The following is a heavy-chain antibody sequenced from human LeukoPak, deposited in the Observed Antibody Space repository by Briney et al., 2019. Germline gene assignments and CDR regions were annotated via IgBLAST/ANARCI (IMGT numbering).Heavy chain of an antibody. CDR3: ARGLDY. V-gene: IGHV4-34*01. J-gene: IGHJ4*02. CDR2: INHSGST. Sequence: SETLSLTCAVYGGSFSGYYWSWIRQPPGKGLEWIGEINHSGSTNYNPSLKSRVTISVDTSKNQFSLKLSSVTAADTAVYYCARGLDYWGQGTLVTVSS. CDR1: GGSFSGYY.